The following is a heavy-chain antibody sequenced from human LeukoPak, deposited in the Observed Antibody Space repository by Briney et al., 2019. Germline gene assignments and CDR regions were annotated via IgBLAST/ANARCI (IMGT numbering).Heavy chain of an antibody. CDR3: ARGLDY. V-gene: IGHV4-34*01. J-gene: IGHJ4*02. CDR2: INHSGST. Sequence: SETLSLTCAVYGGSFSGYYWSWIRQPPGKGLEWIGEINHSGSTNYNPSLKSRVTISVDTSKNQFSLKLSSVTAADTAVYYCARGLDYWGQGTLVTVSS. CDR1: GGSFSGYY.